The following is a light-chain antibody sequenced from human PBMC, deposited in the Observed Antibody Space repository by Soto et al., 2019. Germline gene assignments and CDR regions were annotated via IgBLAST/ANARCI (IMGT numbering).Light chain of an antibody. CDR3: QQYSTLPHT. CDR1: QSVSNSF. CDR2: GVS. V-gene: IGKV3-20*01. Sequence: EMALTQSPGTLSLSPGERATLTCRASQSVSNSFFAWYQQKPGQAPMLLISGVSSRATGIPDRFSGSGSGTDFTLTISSLEPEDFVVYYCQQYSTLPHTFGKGTKLEVK. J-gene: IGKJ2*01.